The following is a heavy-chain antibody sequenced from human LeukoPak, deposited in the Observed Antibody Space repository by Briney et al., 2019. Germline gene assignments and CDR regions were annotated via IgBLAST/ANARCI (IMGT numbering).Heavy chain of an antibody. V-gene: IGHV3-11*05. Sequence: PGGSLRLSCAASGFAFSDYHMTWIRQAPGKGLEWVSYTSGSSIYTRYADSVKGRFTISRDNAKNSLYLQMNSLRAEDTALYYCVRDISGYYFDYWGQGTLVTVSS. CDR1: GFAFSDYH. D-gene: IGHD3-22*01. CDR2: TSGSSIYT. J-gene: IGHJ4*02. CDR3: VRDISGYYFDY.